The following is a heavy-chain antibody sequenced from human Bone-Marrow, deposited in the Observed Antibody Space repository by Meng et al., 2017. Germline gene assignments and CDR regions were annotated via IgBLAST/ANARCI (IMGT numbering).Heavy chain of an antibody. J-gene: IGHJ3*02. CDR3: ARVRTTVTPLDAFDI. Sequence: GESLKISCAASGFTFSSYSMNWVRQAPGKGLEWVSSISSSSSYIYYADSVKGRFTISRDNAKNSLYLQMNSLRAEDTAVYYCARVRTTVTPLDAFDIWGQGKTV. CDR2: ISSSSSYI. D-gene: IGHD4-17*01. CDR1: GFTFSSYS. V-gene: IGHV3-21*01.